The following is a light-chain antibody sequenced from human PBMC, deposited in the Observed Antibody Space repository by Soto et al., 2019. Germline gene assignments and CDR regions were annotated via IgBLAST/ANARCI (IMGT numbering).Light chain of an antibody. CDR1: SSDVGGYNS. CDR2: EVS. Sequence: QSALTRPASVSGSPGQSITISYTGTSSDVGGYNSVSWYQQHPGKAPKLMIYEVSNRPSGVSNRFSGSKSGNTASLTISGLQADDESYYYCSSYTTSSTLLYVFGTGTKVTVL. J-gene: IGLJ1*01. CDR3: SSYTTSSTLLYV. V-gene: IGLV2-14*01.